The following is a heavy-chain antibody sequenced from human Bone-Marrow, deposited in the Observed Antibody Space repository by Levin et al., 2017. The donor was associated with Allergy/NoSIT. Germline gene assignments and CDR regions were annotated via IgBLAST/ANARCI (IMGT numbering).Heavy chain of an antibody. CDR2: IDPEDGDT. D-gene: IGHD3-22*01. J-gene: IGHJ6*02. Sequence: KISCKVSGHTFTDYNMHWVQQAPGKGLQWMGLIDPEDGDTVYAEKFKGRVTITADTSTDTAYMELSSLRSEDTAVYYCASGWLLGPAVGMDVWGQGTKVTVSS. CDR1: GHTFTDYN. CDR3: ASGWLLGPAVGMDV. V-gene: IGHV1-69-2*01.